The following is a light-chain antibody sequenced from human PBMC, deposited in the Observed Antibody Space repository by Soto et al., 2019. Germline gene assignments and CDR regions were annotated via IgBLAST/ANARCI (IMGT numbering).Light chain of an antibody. V-gene: IGKV3-20*01. CDR1: QSVSNSY. Sequence: EIVLTQSPGTLSLSPGERATLSCRASQSVSNSYLAWYQQKPGQSPRLLIYGASRRATGIPDRFSGSGSGTDFALTISRLEPEDFAVYYCQQYVSSPITFGQGTRLDIK. CDR2: GAS. CDR3: QQYVSSPIT. J-gene: IGKJ5*01.